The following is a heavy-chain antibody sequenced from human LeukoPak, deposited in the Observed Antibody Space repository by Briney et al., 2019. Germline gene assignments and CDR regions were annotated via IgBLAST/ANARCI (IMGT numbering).Heavy chain of an antibody. J-gene: IGHJ4*02. Sequence: GGSLRLSCAASRFTFSNYGMHWVRQAPGKGLEWVAFIRYDGSNKYYADSVKGRFTISRDNSKNNLYLQMNSLGTEDTAVYYCAKVRAQLVSFGELNYWGQGILVTVSS. CDR3: AKVRAQLVSFGELNY. V-gene: IGHV3-30*02. CDR2: IRYDGSNK. CDR1: RFTFSNYG. D-gene: IGHD3-10*01.